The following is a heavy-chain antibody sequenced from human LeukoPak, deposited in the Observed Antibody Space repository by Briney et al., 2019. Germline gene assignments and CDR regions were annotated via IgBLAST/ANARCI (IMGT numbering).Heavy chain of an antibody. V-gene: IGHV3-43*02. CDR3: AKDSYYDFWSGQNWFDP. Sequence: GGSLRLSCAASGFTFDDYAMHWVRQAPGRGLEWVSLISGEGGSTYYAVSVKGRFTISRDNSKNSLYLQINSLRTEDTAMYYCAKDSYYDFWSGQNWFDPWGQGTLVTVSS. J-gene: IGHJ5*02. D-gene: IGHD3-3*01. CDR1: GFTFDDYA. CDR2: ISGEGGST.